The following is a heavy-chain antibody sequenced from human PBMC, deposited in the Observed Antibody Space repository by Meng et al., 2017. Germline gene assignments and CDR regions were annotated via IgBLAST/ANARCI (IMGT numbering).Heavy chain of an antibody. CDR1: GGTFSSYA. V-gene: IGHV1-69*01. CDR2: IIPIFGTA. Sequence: VQVVQDGAEVKEPGYSVKVSCKASGGTFSSYAISWVRQAPGQGLEWMGGIIPIFGTANYAQKFQGRVTITADESTSTAYMELSSLRSEDTAVYYCARDDYSNYLPFDYWGQGTLVTVSS. CDR3: ARDDYSNYLPFDY. J-gene: IGHJ4*02. D-gene: IGHD4-11*01.